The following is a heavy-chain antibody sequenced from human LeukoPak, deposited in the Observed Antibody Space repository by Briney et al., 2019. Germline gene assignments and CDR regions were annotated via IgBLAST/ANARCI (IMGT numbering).Heavy chain of an antibody. CDR3: ARGSNDYNGMDV. CDR2: IYYSGST. CDR1: GGSISSGDYY. Sequence: PSETLSLTCTVSGGSISSGDYYWSWIRQPPGKGLEWIGYIYYSGSTYYNPSLKSRVTISVDTSKNQFSLKLSSVTAADTAVYYCARGSNDYNGMDVWGQGTTVTVSS. V-gene: IGHV4-30-4*01. J-gene: IGHJ6*02.